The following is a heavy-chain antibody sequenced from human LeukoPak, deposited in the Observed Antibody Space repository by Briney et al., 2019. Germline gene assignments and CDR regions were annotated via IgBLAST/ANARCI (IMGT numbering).Heavy chain of an antibody. CDR3: AKDMYYYGSDVDY. D-gene: IGHD3-10*01. CDR2: ISYDGSNK. Sequence: GGSLRLSCAASGFTFSSYGMHWVRQAPGKGLEWVAVISYDGSNKYYADSVKGRFTISRDNSKNTLYLQMNSLRAEDTAVYYCAKDMYYYGSDVDYWGQGTLVTVSS. V-gene: IGHV3-30*18. J-gene: IGHJ4*02. CDR1: GFTFSSYG.